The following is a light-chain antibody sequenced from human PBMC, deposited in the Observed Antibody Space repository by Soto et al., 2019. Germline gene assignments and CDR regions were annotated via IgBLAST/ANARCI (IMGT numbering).Light chain of an antibody. Sequence: DIQMTQSPSSVSASVGDRVTITCRASQDISSWLAWYQQKPGEAPKLLIYVASTLQSGVPSRFSGSRSGTDFTLTITGLQTEDSASYFCQQAKSFPLTFGGGTRVEI. V-gene: IGKV1-12*01. CDR3: QQAKSFPLT. CDR1: QDISSW. CDR2: VAS. J-gene: IGKJ4*01.